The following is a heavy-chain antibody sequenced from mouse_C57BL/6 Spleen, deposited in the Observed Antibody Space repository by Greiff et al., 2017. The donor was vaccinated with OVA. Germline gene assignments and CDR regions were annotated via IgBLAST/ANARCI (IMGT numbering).Heavy chain of an antibody. V-gene: IGHV1-61*01. Sequence: QVQLQQPGAELVRPGSSVKLSCKASGYTFTSYWMDWVKQRPGQGLEWIGNIYPSDSETHYNQKFKDKATLTVDKSSSTAYMQLSSRTSEDSAVYYCAREGMGNFYAMDYWGQGTSVTVSS. CDR1: GYTFTSYW. CDR2: IYPSDSET. D-gene: IGHD2-1*01. J-gene: IGHJ4*01. CDR3: AREGMGNFYAMDY.